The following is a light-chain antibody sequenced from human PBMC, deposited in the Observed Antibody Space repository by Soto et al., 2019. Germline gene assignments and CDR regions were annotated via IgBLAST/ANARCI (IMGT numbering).Light chain of an antibody. CDR1: SSDGGSYNL. Sequence: QSVLTQPASVSGSPGQSITISCTGTSSDGGSYNLVSWYQQYPGKAPKLMIYEVSKRPSGVSNRFSGSKSGNTASLTISGLQGEDEADYYCCSHAGSGSEVFGTGTKVTVL. CDR2: EVS. V-gene: IGLV2-23*02. CDR3: CSHAGSGSEV. J-gene: IGLJ1*01.